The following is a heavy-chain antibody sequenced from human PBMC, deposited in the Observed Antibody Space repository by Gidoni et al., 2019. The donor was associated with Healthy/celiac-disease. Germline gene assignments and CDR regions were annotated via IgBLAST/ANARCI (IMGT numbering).Heavy chain of an antibody. CDR1: GFTFSDYY. V-gene: IGHV3-11*06. CDR3: AREAVYIVATTRSAHFDY. CDR2: ISSSSSYT. J-gene: IGHJ4*02. Sequence: QVQLVESGGGLVQPGGSLRLSCAASGFTFSDYYMSWIRQAPGKGLEWVSYISSSSSYTNYADSVKGRFTISRDNAKNSLYLQMNSLRAEDTAVYYCAREAVYIVATTRSAHFDYWGQGTLVTVSS. D-gene: IGHD5-12*01.